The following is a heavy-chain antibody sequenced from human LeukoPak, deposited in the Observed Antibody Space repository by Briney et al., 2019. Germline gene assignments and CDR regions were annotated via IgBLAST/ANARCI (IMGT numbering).Heavy chain of an antibody. D-gene: IGHD3/OR15-3a*01. CDR2: ISASGGST. CDR3: AKARVRADCLDY. Sequence: GGSLRLSCAASGFTFSISAMSWVRQVPGKGLEWVSGISASGGSTCYADSVRGRFTISRHNSKNTLYVQMNSLRDEDTAVYYCAKARVRADCLDYWGQGTLVTVSS. V-gene: IGHV3-23*01. CDR1: GFTFSISA. J-gene: IGHJ4*02.